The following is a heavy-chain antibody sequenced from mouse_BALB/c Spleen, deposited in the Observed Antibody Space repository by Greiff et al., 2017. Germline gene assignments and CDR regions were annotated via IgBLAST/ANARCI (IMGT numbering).Heavy chain of an antibody. V-gene: IGHV1-67*01. CDR1: SYTFTDYA. CDR2: ISTYYGNT. J-gene: IGHJ3*01. Sequence: VQGVESGPELVRPGVSVKISCKGSSYTFTDYAMHWVKQSHAKSLEWIGVISTYYGNTNYNQKFKGKATMTVDKSSSTAYMELARLTSEDSAVYYCAREDGAYWGQGTLVTVSA. CDR3: AREDGAY.